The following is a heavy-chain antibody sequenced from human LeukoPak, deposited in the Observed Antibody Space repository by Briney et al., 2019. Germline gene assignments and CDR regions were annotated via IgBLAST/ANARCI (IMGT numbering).Heavy chain of an antibody. CDR3: ARVTGYMIEDYFDY. J-gene: IGHJ4*02. D-gene: IGHD3-22*01. V-gene: IGHV4-59*01. CDR2: IYYNWST. CDR1: GGSISSYY. Sequence: PSETLSLTCTVSGGSISSYYWSWIRQPPGKGLEWIGYIYYNWSTNYNPSLKSRVTISVDTSKNQFSLRLSSVTAADTAVYYCARVTGYMIEDYFDYWGQGTLVTVSS.